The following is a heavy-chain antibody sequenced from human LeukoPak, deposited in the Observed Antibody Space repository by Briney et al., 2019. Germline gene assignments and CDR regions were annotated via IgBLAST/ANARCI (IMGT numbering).Heavy chain of an antibody. CDR1: GFTVTSDC. J-gene: IGHJ4*02. Sequence: GGSLRLSCAASGFTVTSDCMSWVRQAPGKGLEGVSVIYRGGNTYYADSVQGRFTISRDNSNNTLYLQMNSLRADDTAVYYCTLRGSGSHYEGASVYWGQGTLVTVSS. D-gene: IGHD3-10*01. V-gene: IGHV3-66*01. CDR3: TLRGSGSHYEGASVY. CDR2: IYRGGNT.